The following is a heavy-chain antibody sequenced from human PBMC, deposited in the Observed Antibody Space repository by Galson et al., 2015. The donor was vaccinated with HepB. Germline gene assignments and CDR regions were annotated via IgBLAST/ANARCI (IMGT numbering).Heavy chain of an antibody. Sequence: LRLSCAASGFTFSSYSMHWVRQAPGKGLEWVAVIWYDGSCKFYLDSVKGRFTISRDNSKNTLYLEMSRLRGEDTALYYCARNQLVGGALDVWGQGTTVIVSS. D-gene: IGHD3-10*01. V-gene: IGHV3-33*01. CDR2: IWYDGSCK. CDR1: GFTFSSYS. J-gene: IGHJ6*02. CDR3: ARNQLVGGALDV.